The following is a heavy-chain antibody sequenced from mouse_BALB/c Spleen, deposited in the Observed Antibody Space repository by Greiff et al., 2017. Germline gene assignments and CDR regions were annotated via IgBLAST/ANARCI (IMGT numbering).Heavy chain of an antibody. J-gene: IGHJ3*01. CDR2: IDPANGNT. V-gene: IGHV14-1*02. D-gene: IGHD1-2*01. CDR3: ARKGEFITTATWTY. Sequence: EVQLQQSGPELVKPGALVKISCKASGYTFTSYDINWVKQRPEQGLEWIGRIDPANGNTKYDPKFQGKATITADTSSNTAYLQLSSLTSEDTAVYYCARKGEFITTATWTYWGQGTLVTVSA. CDR1: GYTFTSYD.